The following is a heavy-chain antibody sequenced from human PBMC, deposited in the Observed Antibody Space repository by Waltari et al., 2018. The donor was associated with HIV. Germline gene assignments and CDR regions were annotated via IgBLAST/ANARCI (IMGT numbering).Heavy chain of an antibody. CDR2: IITSSSAI. CDR3: ARDRTRYYFDS. J-gene: IGHJ4*02. CDR1: GSSFSSSI. Sequence: EVQLVESVGGLVQPGGSVRLSCTASGSSFSSSILTWFRQAPGNGLEWVSFIITSSSAIFYADSEKGRFTISRDTAKNSLYLQMNSLRAEDTAVYYCARDRTRYYFDSWGQGTLVTVSS. D-gene: IGHD6-6*01. V-gene: IGHV3-48*01.